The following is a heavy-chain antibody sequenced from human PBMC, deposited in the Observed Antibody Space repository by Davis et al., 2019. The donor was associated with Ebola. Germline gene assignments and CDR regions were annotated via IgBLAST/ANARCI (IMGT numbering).Heavy chain of an antibody. D-gene: IGHD3-3*01. Sequence: SVKVSCKASGYTFTDYYMNWVRQALGQGLEWMGIIAPSGDFTRFAPKFQGRITLTTDTSTNTVYMELTSLKSEDTAVYYCARALDRLLDFDYWGQGTLVTVSS. J-gene: IGHJ4*02. CDR3: ARALDRLLDFDY. CDR2: IAPSGDFT. CDR1: GYTFTDYY. V-gene: IGHV1-46*01.